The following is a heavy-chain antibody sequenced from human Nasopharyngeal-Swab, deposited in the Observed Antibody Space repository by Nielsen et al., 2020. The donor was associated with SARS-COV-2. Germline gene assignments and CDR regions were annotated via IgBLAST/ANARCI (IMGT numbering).Heavy chain of an antibody. CDR2: INSDGSST. CDR1: GFTFSSYW. CDR3: ARGDYSNYVDYYYYYYMDV. D-gene: IGHD4-11*01. Sequence: GESLKISCAASGFTFSSYWMHWVRQAPGKGLVWVSRINSDGSSTSYADSVKGRFTISRDNAKSTLYLQMNSLRAEDTAVYYCARGDYSNYVDYYYYYYMDVWGKGTTVTVSS. V-gene: IGHV3-74*01. J-gene: IGHJ6*03.